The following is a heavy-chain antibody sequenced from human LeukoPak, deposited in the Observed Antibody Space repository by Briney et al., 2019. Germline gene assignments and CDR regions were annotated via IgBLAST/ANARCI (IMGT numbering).Heavy chain of an antibody. D-gene: IGHD4-17*01. CDR1: GGSISGYY. J-gene: IGHJ4*02. V-gene: IGHV4-34*01. CDR3: ARGGTTVTTNYFDY. Sequence: SETLSLTCTVSGGSISGYYWSWIRQPPGKGLEWIGEINHSGSTNYNPSLKSRVTISVDTSKNQFSLKLSSVTAADTAVYYCARGGTTVTTNYFDYWGQGTLVTVSS. CDR2: INHSGST.